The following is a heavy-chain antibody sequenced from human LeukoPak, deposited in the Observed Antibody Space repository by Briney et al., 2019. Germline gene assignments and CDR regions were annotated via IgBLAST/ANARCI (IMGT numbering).Heavy chain of an antibody. J-gene: IGHJ4*02. CDR1: GFTFTSYS. CDR3: ARKAQYNGHYPLDY. V-gene: IGHV3-23*01. CDR2: TSDRGDYT. D-gene: IGHD1-7*01. Sequence: TGGSLRLSCAASGFTFTSYSMSWVRQAPGKGLEWVSGTSDRGDYTYCADSVKGRFTISRDSSKNTLFLQMNSLRAEDTALYFCARKAQYNGHYPLDYWGQGTLVTVSS.